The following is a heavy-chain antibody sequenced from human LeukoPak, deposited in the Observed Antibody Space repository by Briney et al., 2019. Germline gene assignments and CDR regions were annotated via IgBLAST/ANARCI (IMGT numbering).Heavy chain of an antibody. CDR2: ISAYNGNT. Sequence: GASVKVSCKASGYTFTRYAMNWVRQAPGQGLEWMGWISAYNGNTNYAQKLQGRVTMTTDTSTSTAYMELRSLRSDDTAVYYCARAFGVLGGLNWFDPWGQGTLVTVSS. J-gene: IGHJ5*02. CDR3: ARAFGVLGGLNWFDP. CDR1: GYTFTRYA. V-gene: IGHV1-18*01. D-gene: IGHD3-10*01.